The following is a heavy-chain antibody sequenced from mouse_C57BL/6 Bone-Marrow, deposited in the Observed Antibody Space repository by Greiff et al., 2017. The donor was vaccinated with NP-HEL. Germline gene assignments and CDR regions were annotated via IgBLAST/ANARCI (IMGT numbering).Heavy chain of an antibody. CDR3: ARGGLYYGNYGLFAY. CDR1: GYTFTDYY. D-gene: IGHD2-1*01. Sequence: EVQLQQSGPELVKPGASVKISCKASGYTFTDYYMNWVKQSHGKSLEWIGDINPNNGGTSYNQKFKGKATLTVDKSSSTAYMELRSLTSEDSAVYYCARGGLYYGNYGLFAYWGQGTLVTVSA. CDR2: INPNNGGT. J-gene: IGHJ3*01. V-gene: IGHV1-26*01.